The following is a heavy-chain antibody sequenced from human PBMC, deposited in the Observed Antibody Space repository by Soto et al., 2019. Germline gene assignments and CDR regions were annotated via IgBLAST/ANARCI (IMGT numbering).Heavy chain of an antibody. CDR1: GFTFSSYA. CDR2: ISGSGAGT. D-gene: IGHD6-6*01. J-gene: IGHJ2*01. CDR3: AKDRAARSPSLPKFAPDWYFDL. Sequence: QPGGSLRLSCAASGFTFSSYAMSWVRQAPGKGLEWVSAISGSGAGTYSADSVKGRFTISRDNSKNTLYLQMNSLRAEDTAVYYCAKDRAARSPSLPKFAPDWYFDLWGRGTLVTVSS. V-gene: IGHV3-23*01.